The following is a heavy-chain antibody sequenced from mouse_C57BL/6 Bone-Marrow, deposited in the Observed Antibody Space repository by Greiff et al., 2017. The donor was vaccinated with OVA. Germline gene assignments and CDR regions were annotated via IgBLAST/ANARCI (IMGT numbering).Heavy chain of an antibody. J-gene: IGHJ1*03. CDR3: ARGVYYGSSDWYFDV. D-gene: IGHD1-1*01. V-gene: IGHV1-19*01. CDR2: INPYNGGT. CDR1: GYTFTDYY. Sequence: EVQLQQSGPVLVKPGASVKMSCKASGYTFTDYYMNWVKQSHGKSLEWIGVINPYNGGTSYNQKFKGKATLTVDKSSSTAYMELNSLTSEDSAVYYCARGVYYGSSDWYFDVWGTGTTVTVSS.